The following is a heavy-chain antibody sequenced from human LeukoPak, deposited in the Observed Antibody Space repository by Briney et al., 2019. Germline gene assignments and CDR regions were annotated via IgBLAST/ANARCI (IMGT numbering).Heavy chain of an antibody. V-gene: IGHV3-30-3*01. CDR3: ARDFSGSSRVDY. CDR1: GFTFSSYA. Sequence: GGSLRLSCAASGFTFSSYAMHWVRQAPGKGLEWVAVMSYDGYNKYYADSARGRFTISRDNSKNTLFLQMNSLRAEDTAVYYCARDFSGSSRVDYWGQGTLVTVSS. CDR2: MSYDGYNK. J-gene: IGHJ4*02. D-gene: IGHD3-10*01.